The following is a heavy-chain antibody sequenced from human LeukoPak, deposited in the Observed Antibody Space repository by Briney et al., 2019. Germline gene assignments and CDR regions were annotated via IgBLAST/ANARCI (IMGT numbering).Heavy chain of an antibody. CDR3: ARGRPGDYFDY. CDR1: GYTFTNYY. D-gene: IGHD6-25*01. J-gene: IGHJ4*02. V-gene: IGHV1-46*01. CDR2: ISPSSGST. Sequence: GASVKVSCKASGYTFTNYYIHWVRQAPGQGLEWMGIISPSSGSTTYAQKFQGRVTMTRDTSISTAYMDLSRLRSDDTAVYYCARGRPGDYFDYWGQGTLVTVSS.